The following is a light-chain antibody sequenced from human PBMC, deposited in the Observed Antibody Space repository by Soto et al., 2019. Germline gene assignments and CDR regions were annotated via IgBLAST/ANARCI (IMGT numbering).Light chain of an antibody. CDR3: QQYGSSSWT. J-gene: IGKJ1*01. V-gene: IGKV3-20*01. CDR1: QSVSSSS. CDR2: GAS. Sequence: EIVLTQSPGTLSLSPGERATLSCRAAQSVSSSSLAWYQQKPGQAPRLLIYGASSRATGIPDRFSGSGSGTDFTLTISRLEPEDFAVYYCQQYGSSSWTFGQGTKVDSK.